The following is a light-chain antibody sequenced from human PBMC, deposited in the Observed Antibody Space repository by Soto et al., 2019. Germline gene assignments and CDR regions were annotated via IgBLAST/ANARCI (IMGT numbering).Light chain of an antibody. J-gene: IGKJ2*01. Sequence: DIQMTQSPSALSASVGDRVTITCRASQSIASYVNWYQQQPGKVPKFLIYASSTLQSGVPSRFSGSGSGTEFTLTISSLQPEDFATYYCQQSFDTSPTFGQGTKVEIK. V-gene: IGKV1-39*01. CDR3: QQSFDTSPT. CDR2: ASS. CDR1: QSIASY.